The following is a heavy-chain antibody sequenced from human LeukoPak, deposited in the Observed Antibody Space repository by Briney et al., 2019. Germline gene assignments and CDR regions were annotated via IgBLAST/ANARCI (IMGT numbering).Heavy chain of an antibody. J-gene: IGHJ2*01. D-gene: IGHD1-7*01. Sequence: GGFLRLSCAASGFTFSSYAMHWVRQAPGKGLEWVAVISYDGSNKYYADSVKGRFTISRDNSKNTLYLQMNSLRVEDTAVYYCAKDTGTTWYFDLWGRGTLVTVSS. CDR1: GFTFSSYA. V-gene: IGHV3-30-3*01. CDR2: ISYDGSNK. CDR3: AKDTGTTWYFDL.